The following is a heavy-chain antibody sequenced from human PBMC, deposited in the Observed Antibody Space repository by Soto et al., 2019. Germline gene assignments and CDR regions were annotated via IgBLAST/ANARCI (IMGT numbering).Heavy chain of an antibody. CDR2: IYYSGST. Sequence: LTCTVSCGSISSGGYYWNWFRQHPGKGLEWIGYIYYSGSTYYNPSLKSRVTISVDTSKNQFSLKLSSVTTADTAVYYCARETSSSWYLYYYGMEVWGQGTTVTVSS. D-gene: IGHD6-13*01. J-gene: IGHJ6*02. CDR3: ARETSSSWYLYYYGMEV. CDR1: CGSISSGGYY. V-gene: IGHV4-31*03.